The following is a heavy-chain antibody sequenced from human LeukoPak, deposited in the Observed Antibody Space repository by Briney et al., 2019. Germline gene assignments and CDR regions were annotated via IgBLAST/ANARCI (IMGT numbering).Heavy chain of an antibody. CDR3: AGNGWGAVAATLDV. CDR2: TAGADDVI. Sequence: PGGSLRLSCAVSGLTFSDSRMIWVRQAPEKRLEWVAVTAGADDVIQYADSVKGRFTISRDNSKNTVYLQMNSLRAEDTAVYHWAGNGWGAVAATLDVWGQGTTVTVSS. CDR1: GLTFSDSR. V-gene: IGHV3-23*01. J-gene: IGHJ6*02. D-gene: IGHD6-19*01.